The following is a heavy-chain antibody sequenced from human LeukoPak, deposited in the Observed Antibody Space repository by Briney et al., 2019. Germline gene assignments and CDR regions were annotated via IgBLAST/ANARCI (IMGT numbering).Heavy chain of an antibody. J-gene: IGHJ4*02. D-gene: IGHD3-9*01. CDR2: ISGSGGST. V-gene: IGHV3-23*01. CDR1: GFTFSSYA. Sequence: GGSLRLSCAASGFTFSSYAMSWVRQAPGKGLEWVSAISGSGGSTYYADSVKGRFTISRDNSKNTLYLQMNSLRAEDTAVYYCARDDPGIYDILTGYYTHSRYFDYWGQGTLVTVSS. CDR3: ARDDPGIYDILTGYYTHSRYFDY.